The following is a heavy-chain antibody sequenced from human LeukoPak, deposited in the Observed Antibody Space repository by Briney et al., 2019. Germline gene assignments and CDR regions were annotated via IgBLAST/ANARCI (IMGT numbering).Heavy chain of an antibody. D-gene: IGHD3-22*01. CDR3: ARGFRAYYYDSSGSKGY. J-gene: IGHJ4*02. CDR1: GGSFSGYY. V-gene: IGHV4-34*01. Sequence: PSETLSLTCAVYGGSFSGYYWSWIRQPPGKGLEWIGEINHSGSTNNNPSLKSRVTISVDTSKNQFSLKLSSVTAADTAVYYCARGFRAYYYDSSGSKGYWGQGTLVTVSS. CDR2: INHSGST.